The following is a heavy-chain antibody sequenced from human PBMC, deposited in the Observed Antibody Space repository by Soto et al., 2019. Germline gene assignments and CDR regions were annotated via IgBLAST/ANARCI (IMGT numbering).Heavy chain of an antibody. CDR1: GGTFSSYT. V-gene: IGHV1-69*04. CDR2: IIPILGIA. Sequence: GASVKVSCKASGGTFSSYTISWVRQAPGQGLEWMGRIIPILGIANYAQKFQGRVTITADKSTSTAYMELSSLRSEDTAVYYCARDPLGRATVDYWGQGTLVTVSS. J-gene: IGHJ4*02. CDR3: ARDPLGRATVDY. D-gene: IGHD5-12*01.